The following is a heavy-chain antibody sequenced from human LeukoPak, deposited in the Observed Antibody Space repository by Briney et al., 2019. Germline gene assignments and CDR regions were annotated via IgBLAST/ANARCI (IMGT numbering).Heavy chain of an antibody. CDR1: GGSISSYY. CDR3: ARGGRIVVVPAARYDFDY. J-gene: IGHJ4*02. V-gene: IGHV4-34*01. D-gene: IGHD2-2*01. CDR2: INHSGST. Sequence: PSETLSLTCTVSGGSISSYYWSWIRQPPGKGLEWIGEINHSGSTNYNPSLKSRVTISVDTSKNQFSLKLSSVTAADTAVYYCARGGRIVVVPAARYDFDYWGQGTLVTVSS.